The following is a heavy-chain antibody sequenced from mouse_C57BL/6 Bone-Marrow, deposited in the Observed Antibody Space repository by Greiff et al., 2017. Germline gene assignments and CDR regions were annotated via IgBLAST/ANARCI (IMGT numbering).Heavy chain of an antibody. Sequence: QVQLKESGAELTRPGASVKLSCKASGYTFTSYGISWVKQRTGQGLEWIGEIYPRSGNTYYNEKFKGKATLTADKSSSTAYMELRSLTSEDSAVYFCARGALYDGYLFDYWGQGTTLTVSS. J-gene: IGHJ2*01. CDR3: ARGALYDGYLFDY. CDR1: GYTFTSYG. V-gene: IGHV1-81*01. D-gene: IGHD2-3*01. CDR2: IYPRSGNT.